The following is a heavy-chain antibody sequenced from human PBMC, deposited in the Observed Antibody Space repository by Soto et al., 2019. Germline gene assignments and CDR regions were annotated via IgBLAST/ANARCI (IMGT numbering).Heavy chain of an antibody. V-gene: IGHV3-7*01. Sequence: EVQLVESGGGLVQPGGSLRLSCVASGFTFSNYWMSWVRQAPGKGLEWVANMKKDGSQKYYVDSVKGRFNISRDNARNSLYLQMNSLRVEDTAVYYCARDWFDAWGQGTLVTVSS. CDR3: ARDWFDA. J-gene: IGHJ5*02. CDR2: MKKDGSQK. CDR1: GFTFSNYW.